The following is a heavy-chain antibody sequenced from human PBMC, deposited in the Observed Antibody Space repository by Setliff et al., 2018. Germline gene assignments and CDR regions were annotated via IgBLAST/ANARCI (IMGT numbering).Heavy chain of an antibody. CDR2: INPRTGVT. CDR3: ARGTDYHGSGSYWAKDV. CDR1: GYAFTGHY. D-gene: IGHD3-10*01. Sequence: ASVKVSCKASGYAFTGHYIHWVRQAPGQGLEWMGWINPRTGVTNYARKFQGRVTMTRDTSITTVYMDLSRLKFDDTAVYYCARGTDYHGSGSYWAKDVWGKGTTVTVSS. J-gene: IGHJ6*04. V-gene: IGHV1-2*02.